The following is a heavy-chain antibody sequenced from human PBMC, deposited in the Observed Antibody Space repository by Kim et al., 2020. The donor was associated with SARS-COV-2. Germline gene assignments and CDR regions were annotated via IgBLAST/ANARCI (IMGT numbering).Heavy chain of an antibody. V-gene: IGHV3-21*01. J-gene: IGHJ4*02. CDR3: ARGRYNNYVESFEV. Sequence: GGSLRLSCAASGFTFNTFSMNWVRQAPGKGLEWVSSISGSANYIYYRDSVKGRFTISRDNAKNSVFLQMNGLRAEDTAVYHCARGRYNNYVESFEVWGQGTLVTVSS. CDR1: GFTFNTFS. D-gene: IGHD4-4*01. CDR2: ISGSANYI.